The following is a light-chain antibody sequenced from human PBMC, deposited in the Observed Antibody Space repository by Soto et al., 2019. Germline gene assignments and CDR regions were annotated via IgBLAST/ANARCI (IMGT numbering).Light chain of an antibody. V-gene: IGLV1-47*02. Sequence: QSVLTQPPSASGTAGQVVTISCSGGDSNIGSNSVYWYQHLPRMDPKLLIYYNNQRPSWVPDRFSGSRSGTSASLAIVGLRSDDEAVYYCAAWDASLSACVFGNGTNLTVL. CDR2: YNN. CDR1: DSNIGSNS. J-gene: IGLJ1*01. CDR3: AAWDASLSACV.